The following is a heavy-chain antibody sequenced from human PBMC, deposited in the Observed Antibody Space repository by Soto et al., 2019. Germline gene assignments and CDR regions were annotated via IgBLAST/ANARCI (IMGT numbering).Heavy chain of an antibody. CDR2: ISYDGSNK. J-gene: IGHJ4*02. V-gene: IGHV3-30-3*01. CDR3: GRVSYYNSSSGYYVFDY. CDR1: GFTFSSYA. Sequence: PGGSLRLSCAASGFTFSSYAMHWVRQAPGKGLEWVAVISYDGSNKYYADSVKGRFTISRDNSKNTLYLQMNSLRAEDTAVYYCGRVSYYNSSSGYYVFDYWGQGPLVTVP. D-gene: IGHD3-22*01.